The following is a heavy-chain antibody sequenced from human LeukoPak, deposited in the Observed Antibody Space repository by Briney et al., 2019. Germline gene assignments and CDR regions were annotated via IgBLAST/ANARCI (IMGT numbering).Heavy chain of an antibody. CDR1: GFTFSSYG. D-gene: IGHD2-2*02. V-gene: IGHV3-30*02. CDR3: AAKGDQLLYDWFDP. CDR2: IRYDGSNK. Sequence: GGSLRLSCAASGFTFSSYGMHWVRQAPGKGLEWVAFIRYDGSNKYYADSVKGRFTISRDNSKNTLYLQMNSLRAKDTAVYYCAAKGDQLLYDWFDPWGQGTLVTVSS. J-gene: IGHJ5*02.